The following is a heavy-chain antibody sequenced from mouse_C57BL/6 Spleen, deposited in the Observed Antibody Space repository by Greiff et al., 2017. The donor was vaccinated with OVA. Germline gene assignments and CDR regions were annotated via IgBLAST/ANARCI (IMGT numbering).Heavy chain of an antibody. CDR3: AREEAIYYGNSYYFDY. J-gene: IGHJ2*01. CDR1: GYTFTSYW. D-gene: IGHD2-1*01. CDR2: IDPSDSYT. V-gene: IGHV1-69*01. Sequence: QVQLQQPGAELVMPGASVKLSCKASGYTFTSYWMHWVKQRPGQGLEWIGEIDPSDSYTNYNQKFKGKSTLTVDKSSSTAYMQLSSLTSEDSAVYYCAREEAIYYGNSYYFDYWGQGTTLTVSS.